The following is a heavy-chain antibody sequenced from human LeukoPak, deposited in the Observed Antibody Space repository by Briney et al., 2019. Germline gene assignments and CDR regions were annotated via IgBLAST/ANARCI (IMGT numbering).Heavy chain of an antibody. CDR3: AKTTVDSGSYYAFDY. D-gene: IGHD1-26*01. Sequence: GGSLRLSCAASGFTFRSYAMSWVRQAPGKGLEWVSGISGSGGSGGSTYYADSVKGRFTISRDNSKNTLYLQMNSLRAEDTAVYYCAKTTVDSGSYYAFDYWGQGTLVTVSS. CDR2: ISGSGGSGGST. J-gene: IGHJ4*02. CDR1: GFTFRSYA. V-gene: IGHV3-23*01.